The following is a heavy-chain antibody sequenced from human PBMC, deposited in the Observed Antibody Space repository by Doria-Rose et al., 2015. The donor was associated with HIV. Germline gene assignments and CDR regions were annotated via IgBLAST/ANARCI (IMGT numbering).Heavy chain of an antibody. D-gene: IGHD3-22*01. CDR3: AKDGEFSYYHDSSGYYFDY. J-gene: IGHJ4*02. CDR2: ISYDGSNK. Sequence: RQAPGKGLEWVAAISYDGSNKYYADSVRGRFTISRDNSKNTLYLQMNSLRAEDTAVYYCAKDGEFSYYHDSSGYYFDYWGQGTLVTVSS. V-gene: IGHV3-30*18.